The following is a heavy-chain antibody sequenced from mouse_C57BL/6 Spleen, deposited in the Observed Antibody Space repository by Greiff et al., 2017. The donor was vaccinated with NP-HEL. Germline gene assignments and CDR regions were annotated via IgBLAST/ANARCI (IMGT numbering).Heavy chain of an antibody. Sequence: EVKLVESGGDLVKPGGSLKLSCAASGFTFSSYGMSWVRQTPDKRLEWVATISSGGSYTYYPDSVKGRFTISRDTAKNTLYLQMSSLKSEDTAMYYCASTMVTTGYYAMDYWGQGTSVTVSS. J-gene: IGHJ4*01. CDR3: ASTMVTTGYYAMDY. D-gene: IGHD2-1*01. CDR1: GFTFSSYG. CDR2: ISSGGSYT. V-gene: IGHV5-6*01.